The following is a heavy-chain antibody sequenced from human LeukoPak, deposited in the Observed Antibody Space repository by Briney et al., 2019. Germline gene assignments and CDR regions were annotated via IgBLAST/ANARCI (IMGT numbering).Heavy chain of an antibody. D-gene: IGHD4-17*01. CDR2: IYHSGST. CDR1: GGSISSSNW. Sequence: SETLSLTCAVSGGSISSSNWWSWVRQPPGKGLEWIGEIYHSGSTNYDPSVKGRVTISVDKSKNQFSLKLSSVTAADTAVYYCARSRYGDYDYWGQGTLVTVSS. J-gene: IGHJ4*02. CDR3: ARSRYGDYDY. V-gene: IGHV4-4*02.